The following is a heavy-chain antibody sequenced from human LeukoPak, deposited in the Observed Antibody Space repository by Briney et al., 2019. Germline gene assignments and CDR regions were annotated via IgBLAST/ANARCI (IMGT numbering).Heavy chain of an antibody. Sequence: ASVKVSCKASGYTFTSYAMHWVRRAPGQRLEWMGWINAGNGNTKYSQKFQGRVTITRDTSASTAYMELSSLRSEDTAVYYCARVVVGATMYGYWGQGTLVTVSS. CDR3: ARVVVGATMYGY. CDR2: INAGNGNT. D-gene: IGHD1-26*01. CDR1: GYTFTSYA. J-gene: IGHJ4*02. V-gene: IGHV1-3*01.